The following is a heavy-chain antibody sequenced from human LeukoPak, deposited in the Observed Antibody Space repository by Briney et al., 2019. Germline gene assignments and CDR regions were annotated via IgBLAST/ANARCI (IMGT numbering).Heavy chain of an antibody. CDR2: IYTSGST. V-gene: IGHV4-4*09. D-gene: IGHD6-25*01. CDR1: GGSISSYY. J-gene: IGHJ4*02. Sequence: SETLSLTCTVSGGSISSYYWSWIRQPLGKGLEWIGYIYTSGSTNYNPSLKSRVTISVDTSKNQFSPKLSSVTAADTAVYYCARGRYSSASYYFDYWGQGTLVTASS. CDR3: ARGRYSSASYYFDY.